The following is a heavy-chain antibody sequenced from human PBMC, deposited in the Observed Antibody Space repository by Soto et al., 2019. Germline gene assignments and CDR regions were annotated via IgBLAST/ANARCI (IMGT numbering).Heavy chain of an antibody. D-gene: IGHD2-15*01. CDR1: GRTFSNYG. V-gene: IGHV1-69*06. CDR3: ARGTSGQISDYLDY. CDR2: IIPIFGTP. J-gene: IGHJ4*02. Sequence: QVQLVQSGAEVKNPGSSVRVSCKASGRTFSNYGISWVRQAPGQGLEWMGGIIPIFGTPKYAQKFQGKVTITADTSTTTVYMDLSSLRSEDTAVYYCARGTSGQISDYLDYWGQGTLVTVSS.